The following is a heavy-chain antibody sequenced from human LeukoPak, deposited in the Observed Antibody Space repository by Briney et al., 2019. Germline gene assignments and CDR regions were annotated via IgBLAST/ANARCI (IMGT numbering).Heavy chain of an antibody. CDR2: ISSSSYI. V-gene: IGHV3-21*01. D-gene: IGHD2-15*01. CDR1: GFTFSNYS. J-gene: IGHJ3*02. Sequence: PGGSLRLSCAASGFTFSNYSINWVRQAPGKGLEWVSSISSSSYIYYADSVKGRFTISRDNAKNSLYLQMNSLRAEDTAVYYCASSEFCSGGSCYWLPNAFDIWGQGTMVTVSS. CDR3: ASSEFCSGGSCYWLPNAFDI.